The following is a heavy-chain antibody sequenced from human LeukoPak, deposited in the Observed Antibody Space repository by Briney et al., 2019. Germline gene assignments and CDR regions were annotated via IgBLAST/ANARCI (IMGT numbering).Heavy chain of an antibody. CDR2: ISGSGGST. CDR1: GFTFSSYA. J-gene: IGHJ6*03. CDR3: VRGSLASGVVVYYYYYLDV. Sequence: GGSLRLSCAASGFTFSSYAMSWVRQAPGKGLEWVSAISGSGGSTYYADSVKGRFTISRDNAKNSLYLQMNSLRAEDTAVYYCVRGSLASGVVVYYYYYLDVWDKGTTVTVSS. V-gene: IGHV3-23*01. D-gene: IGHD3-3*01.